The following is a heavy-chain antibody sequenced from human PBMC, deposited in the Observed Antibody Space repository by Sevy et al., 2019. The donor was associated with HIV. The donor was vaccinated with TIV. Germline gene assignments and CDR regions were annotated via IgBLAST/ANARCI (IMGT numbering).Heavy chain of an antibody. CDR1: GFTFSSYG. CDR3: AKDQGYGAPDYYYYGMDV. V-gene: IGHV3-30*18. CDR2: ISYDGSNK. Sequence: GGSLRLSCAASGFTFSSYGMHWVRQAPGKGLEWVAVISYDGSNKYYADSVKGRFTISRDNSKNTLYLQMNSLRAEDTAVYYCAKDQGYGAPDYYYYGMDVWGQGTTVTVSS. J-gene: IGHJ6*02. D-gene: IGHD4-17*01.